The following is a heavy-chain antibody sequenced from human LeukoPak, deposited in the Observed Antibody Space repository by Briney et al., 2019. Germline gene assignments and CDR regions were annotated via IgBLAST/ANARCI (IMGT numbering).Heavy chain of an antibody. V-gene: IGHV4-39*01. Sequence: SETLSLTCSVSGDSITGYYWGWIRQPPGKGLEWIGNIYYTGNTYYNSSLKSRVTISVDTSKNQFSLKLSSVTAADTAVYYCARHSGSGTPYSGFDYWGQGTLVTVSS. D-gene: IGHD3-10*01. CDR3: ARHSGSGTPYSGFDY. CDR1: GDSITGYY. J-gene: IGHJ4*02. CDR2: IYYTGNT.